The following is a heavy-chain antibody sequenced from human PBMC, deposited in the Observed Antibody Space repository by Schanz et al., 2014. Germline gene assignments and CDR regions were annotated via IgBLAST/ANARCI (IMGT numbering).Heavy chain of an antibody. Sequence: QVQLVQSGAEVKKPGASVKVSCKASGSIFGSHGMTWVRQPPGQGPELMGWINANTPSTQYAQNVQDRDNMTRNTATTTVHLELTELRTVSTAIYDGARGHNATYRDNSPGALDIWGQGTRVTVSS. V-gene: IGHV1-8*01. CDR1: GSIFGSHG. D-gene: IGHD1-20*01. CDR2: INANTPST. J-gene: IGHJ3*02. CDR3: ARGHNATYRDNSPGALDI.